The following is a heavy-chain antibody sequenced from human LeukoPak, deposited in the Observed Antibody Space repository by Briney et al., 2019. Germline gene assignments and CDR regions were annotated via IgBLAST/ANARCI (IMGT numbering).Heavy chain of an antibody. J-gene: IGHJ5*02. Sequence: GESLRLSCAASRLTVSSNFMNWVRQAPGRGLEWVSVIYRGGNTYYADSVKGRFTISRDDSKNTVYLQMNSLRVEDTAVYYCARDRTPHSLWRDPWGQGTLVIVSS. CDR3: ARDRTPHSLWRDP. CDR2: IYRGGNT. CDR1: RLTVSSNF. D-gene: IGHD2-15*01. V-gene: IGHV3-53*01.